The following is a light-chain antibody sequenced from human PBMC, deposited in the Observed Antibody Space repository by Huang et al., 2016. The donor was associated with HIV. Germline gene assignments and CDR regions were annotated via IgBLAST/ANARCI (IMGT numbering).Light chain of an antibody. Sequence: ETVMTQSPVTLSVSPGGRASLSCRSSQIVSSHLAWYQQKPGQAPRLLIYAASTRATCVPARFSGSGAGTEFTLTISTLQSEDSAVYYCQQYNDFRSTFGPGTRVEIK. V-gene: IGKV3-15*01. J-gene: IGKJ3*01. CDR1: QIVSSH. CDR2: AAS. CDR3: QQYNDFRST.